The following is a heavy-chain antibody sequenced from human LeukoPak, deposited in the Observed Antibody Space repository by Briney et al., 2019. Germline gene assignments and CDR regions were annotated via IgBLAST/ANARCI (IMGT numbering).Heavy chain of an antibody. CDR2: ISWNSGSI. Sequence: GGSLRLSCAASGFTFSSYGMHWVRQAPGKGLEWVSGISWNSGSIGYADSVKGRFTISRDNAKNSLYLQMNSLRAEDMALYYCAKAAYSSSWYFVIDYWGQGTLVTVSS. J-gene: IGHJ4*02. V-gene: IGHV3-9*03. D-gene: IGHD6-13*01. CDR3: AKAAYSSSWYFVIDY. CDR1: GFTFSSYG.